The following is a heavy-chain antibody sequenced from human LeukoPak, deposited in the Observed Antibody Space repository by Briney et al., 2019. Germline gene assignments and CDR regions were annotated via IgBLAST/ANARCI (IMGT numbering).Heavy chain of an antibody. CDR3: ARAGEVATIEFYFDY. CDR1: GGSISSYY. J-gene: IGHJ4*02. CDR2: IYYSGST. Sequence: SETLSLTCTVSGGSISSYYWSWIRQPPGKGLEWIGYIYYSGSTNYNPSLKSRVTISVDTSKNQFSLKLSPVTAADTAVYYCARAGEVATIEFYFDYWGQGTLVTVSS. D-gene: IGHD5-12*01. V-gene: IGHV4-59*01.